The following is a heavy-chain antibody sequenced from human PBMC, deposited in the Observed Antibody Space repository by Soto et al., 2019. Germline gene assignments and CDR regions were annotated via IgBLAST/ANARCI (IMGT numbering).Heavy chain of an antibody. V-gene: IGHV3-53*01. CDR1: GFIVSSNY. D-gene: IGHD1-1*01. J-gene: IGHJ4*02. Sequence: PGGPLRLSCADSGFIVSSNYMSWVRQAPGKGLEWVSVIYSGGSTYYADYVKGRFTISSSKPKNTLYLQMNSLRAEDTALYYCARGVWNHRFDFDYWGRGTLVPVAS. CDR2: IYSGGST. CDR3: ARGVWNHRFDFDY.